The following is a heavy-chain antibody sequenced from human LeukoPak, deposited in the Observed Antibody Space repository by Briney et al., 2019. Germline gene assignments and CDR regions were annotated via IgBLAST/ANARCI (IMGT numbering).Heavy chain of an antibody. Sequence: GGSLRLSCAASGFTFDDYAMHWVRQAPGKGLEWVSGISWNSGSIGYADSVKGRFTISRDNAKNSLCLQMNSLRAEDMALYYCAKGGGYQLPYYFDYWGQGTLVTVSS. V-gene: IGHV3-9*03. CDR1: GFTFDDYA. CDR3: AKGGGYQLPYYFDY. CDR2: ISWNSGSI. J-gene: IGHJ4*02. D-gene: IGHD2-2*01.